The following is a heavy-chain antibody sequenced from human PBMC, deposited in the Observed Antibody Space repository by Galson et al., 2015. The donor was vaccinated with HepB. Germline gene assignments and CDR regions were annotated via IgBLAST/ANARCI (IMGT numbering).Heavy chain of an antibody. V-gene: IGHV3-30*18. CDR2: ISYDGSDK. D-gene: IGHD5-18*01. CDR1: GFTLSDYG. Sequence: SLRLSCAASGFTLSDYGMHWVRQAPGKGLDWVAIISYDGSDKEYADSVKGRFTVSRDNSKNTLYLELNSLRAEDTAMYYCAKDQEAGYSSPPGKMDVWGQGTTVTVSS. J-gene: IGHJ6*02. CDR3: AKDQEAGYSSPPGKMDV.